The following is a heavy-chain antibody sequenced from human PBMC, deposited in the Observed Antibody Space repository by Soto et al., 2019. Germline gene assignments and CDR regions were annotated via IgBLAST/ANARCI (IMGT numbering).Heavy chain of an antibody. CDR1: GDSMATGGHY. J-gene: IGHJ4*02. V-gene: IGHV4-31*03. CDR3: ARDKDLQPTVWGF. Sequence: SETLSLTCTVSGDSMATGGHYYNWIRQVPGKGLEWIGYVYYSGATHYTPSLRARATISRDTSKNQFSLRLISVTAADTALYYCARDKDLQPTVWGFWGQG. D-gene: IGHD3-16*01. CDR2: VYYSGAT.